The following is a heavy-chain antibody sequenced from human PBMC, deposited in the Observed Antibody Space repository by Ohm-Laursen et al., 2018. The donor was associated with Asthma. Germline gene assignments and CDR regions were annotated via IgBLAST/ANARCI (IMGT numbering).Heavy chain of an antibody. CDR2: ISSSSSTI. V-gene: IGHV3-48*01. CDR1: EFTFSLYS. CDR3: ARDVGRSGTYWGNGYSYGLDV. J-gene: IGHJ6*02. D-gene: IGHD1-26*01. Sequence: SLRLSCTAFEFTFSLYSMNWVRQAPGKGLEWVSYISSSSSTIYYADSVKGRFSISRDTSKNSLYLQMNSLRAEDTAVYYCARDVGRSGTYWGNGYSYGLDVWGLGTTVTVSS.